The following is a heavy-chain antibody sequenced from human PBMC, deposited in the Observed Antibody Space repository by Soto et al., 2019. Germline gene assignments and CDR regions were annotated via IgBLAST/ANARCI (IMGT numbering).Heavy chain of an antibody. D-gene: IGHD5-12*01. Sequence: QVQLVQSGAEVKKPGSSVKVSCKASGGTFSTSTFTWVRQAPGQGLEWMGRTIPILDVADYAQDFQGRVTIPSDKSTSTADMELTSLTSKDTAVYYCARDAPIGSTYSGYDAIDSWGQGTLVTVSS. J-gene: IGHJ4*02. CDR3: ARDAPIGSTYSGYDAIDS. CDR2: TIPILDVA. V-gene: IGHV1-69*08. CDR1: GGTFSTST.